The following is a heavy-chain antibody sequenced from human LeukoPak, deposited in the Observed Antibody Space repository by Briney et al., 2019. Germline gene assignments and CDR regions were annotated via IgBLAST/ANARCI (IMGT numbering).Heavy chain of an antibody. CDR3: ARTLYLEGAVNYFDL. CDR2: IIPILGIA. J-gene: IGHJ4*02. Sequence: GASVKVSCKASGGTFSSYAISWVRQAPGQGLEWMGRIIPILGIANYAQKFQGRVTITADKSTSTAYMELSSLRSEDAAVYYCARTLYLEGAVNYFDLWGQGTLVTVSS. V-gene: IGHV1-69*04. CDR1: GGTFSSYA. D-gene: IGHD1-26*01.